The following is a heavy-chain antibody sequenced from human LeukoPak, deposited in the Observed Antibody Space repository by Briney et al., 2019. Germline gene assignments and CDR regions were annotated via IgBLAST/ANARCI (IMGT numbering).Heavy chain of an antibody. J-gene: IGHJ5*02. CDR1: GFTFSHHG. D-gene: IGHD5-24*01. V-gene: IGHV3-30*03. CDR3: ARASDPWLQLT. CDR2: IAYDGSDK. Sequence: GGSLRLSCAASGFTFSHHGMHWVRQAPGKGLEWVTVIAYDGSDKYYAASVKGRFTISRDNSKNTLYLQMNSLRAEDTAVYYCARASDPWLQLTWGQGTLVTVSS.